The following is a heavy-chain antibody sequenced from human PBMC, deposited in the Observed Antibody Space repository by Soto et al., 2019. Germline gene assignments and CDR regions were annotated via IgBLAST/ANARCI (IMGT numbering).Heavy chain of an antibody. CDR3: AKGWLSGWFGGYDS. CDR2: VSGSGDRT. V-gene: IGHV3-23*01. CDR1: GFTFSNYA. D-gene: IGHD6-19*01. Sequence: EVQLLESGGGLVQPGGSLRLSCAASGFTFSNYALTWVRQAPGRGLEWVSEVSGSGDRTYYADSVKCRFTTSRVNSKNTLYLQMNSLRAEETAVYYCAKGWLSGWFGGYDSWGQGTLVIVSS. J-gene: IGHJ4*02.